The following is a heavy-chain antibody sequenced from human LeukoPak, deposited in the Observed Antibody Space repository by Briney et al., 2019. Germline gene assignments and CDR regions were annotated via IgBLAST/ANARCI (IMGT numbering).Heavy chain of an antibody. Sequence: GGSLRLSCAAPDFSFITYAMSWVRQAPGKGLEWVSTISGGGDTTYYADSVKGRFTISRDNSKNTLYLQMNSLKTEDTAVYYCTTDRDGSYEGYFDYWGQGTLVTVSS. D-gene: IGHD1-26*01. CDR2: ISGGGDTT. V-gene: IGHV3-23*01. CDR1: DFSFITYA. CDR3: TTDRDGSYEGYFDY. J-gene: IGHJ4*02.